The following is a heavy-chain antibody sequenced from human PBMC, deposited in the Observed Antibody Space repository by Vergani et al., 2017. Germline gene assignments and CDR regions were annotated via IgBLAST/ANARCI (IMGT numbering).Heavy chain of an antibody. V-gene: IGHV3-30*02. CDR1: GFTFNIYG. CDR3: AKELTTVTIPNYFDY. CDR2: IRYDGSDK. D-gene: IGHD4-17*01. Sequence: QVPLVESGGGVVQPGGSLRLYCAASGFTFNIYGMHWVRQAPGKGLEWVAFIRYDGSDKYYADSVKGRFTISRDNSMNTLYLQMNSLRADDTAVYYCAKELTTVTIPNYFDYWGQGTLVTVSS. J-gene: IGHJ4*02.